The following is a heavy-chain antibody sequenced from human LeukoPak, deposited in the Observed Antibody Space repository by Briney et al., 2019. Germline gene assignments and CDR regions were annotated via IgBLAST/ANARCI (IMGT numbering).Heavy chain of an antibody. V-gene: IGHV4-59*12. CDR3: ACPSAAATYYYGMDV. CDR2: IYYSGST. Sequence: PSETLSLTCTVSGGSISSYYWSWIRQPPGKGLEWIGYIYYSGSTNYNPSLKSRVTISVDTSKNQFSLKLSSVTAADTAVYYCACPSAAATYYYGMDVWGQGTTVTVSS. J-gene: IGHJ6*02. D-gene: IGHD2-2*01. CDR1: GGSISSYY.